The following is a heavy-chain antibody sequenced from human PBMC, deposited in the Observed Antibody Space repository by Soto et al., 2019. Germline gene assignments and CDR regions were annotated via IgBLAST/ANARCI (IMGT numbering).Heavy chain of an antibody. CDR1: GFAFDQDW. V-gene: IGHV3-74*01. CDR2: ISDDGARI. D-gene: IGHD1-1*01. CDR3: TRGPRPSSTGTAAL. Sequence: GGSLRLSCVASGFAFDQDWMHWVRQDAGKGLEWVSRISDDGARIDYADFVKGRFTIARDNAKNTLFLQMRSLRGEDTAVYYCTRGPRPSSTGTAALWGRGALVTVSS. J-gene: IGHJ4*02.